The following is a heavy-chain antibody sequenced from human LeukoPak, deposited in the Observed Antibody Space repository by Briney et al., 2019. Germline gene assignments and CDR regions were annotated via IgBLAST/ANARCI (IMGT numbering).Heavy chain of an antibody. Sequence: ASVKVSCKASGGTFSSYAISWVRQAPGQGLEWMGGIIPIFGTANYAQKFQGRVTITADESTSTAYMELSSLRSEDTAVYYYAGEKGGFYYYDSSGYSRWGQGTLITVSS. V-gene: IGHV1-69*13. CDR2: IIPIFGTA. J-gene: IGHJ4*02. D-gene: IGHD3-22*01. CDR3: AGEKGGFYYYDSSGYSR. CDR1: GGTFSSYA.